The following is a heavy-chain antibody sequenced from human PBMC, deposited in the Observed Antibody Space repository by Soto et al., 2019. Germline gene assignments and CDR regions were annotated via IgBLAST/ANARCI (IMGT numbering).Heavy chain of an antibody. CDR1: GGTFSSYA. Sequence: SVKVSCKASGGTFSSYAISWVRQAPGQGLEWMGGIIPIFGTANYAQKFQGRVTITADKSTSTAYMELSSLRSEDTAVYYCARARAETYPPYYDFWSGYSYYFDCWGQGTLVTVSS. CDR3: ARARAETYPPYYDFWSGYSYYFDC. D-gene: IGHD3-3*01. CDR2: IIPIFGTA. J-gene: IGHJ4*02. V-gene: IGHV1-69*06.